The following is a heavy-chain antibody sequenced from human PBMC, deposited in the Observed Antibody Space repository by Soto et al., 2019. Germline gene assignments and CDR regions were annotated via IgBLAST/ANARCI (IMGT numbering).Heavy chain of an antibody. D-gene: IGHD7-27*01. V-gene: IGHV3-21*01. CDR3: ARDPSLTGDYYYYGMDV. J-gene: IGHJ6*02. CDR2: ISTGGSNI. CDR1: VFTFISYS. Sequence: GWSLRLSCASSVFTFISYSMNWVRQAPGQGLEWVSSISTGGSNIYYADSVKGRFTISGDNAKNSLHLQMNSLRAEDTAVYYCARDPSLTGDYYYYGMDVWGQGTTVTVSS.